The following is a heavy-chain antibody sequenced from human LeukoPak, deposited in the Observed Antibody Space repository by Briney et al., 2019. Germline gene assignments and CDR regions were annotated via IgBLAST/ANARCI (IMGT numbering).Heavy chain of an antibody. D-gene: IGHD1-26*01. CDR1: GGSISSGGYY. Sequence: SQTLSLTCTVSGGSISSGGYYWSWIRQHPGKGLEWIGRIYTSGSTNYNPSLKSRVTMSVDTSKNQFSLKLTSVTAADTAVYYCARGSVGAIPDAFDIWGQGTMLTVSS. CDR2: IYTSGST. CDR3: ARGSVGAIPDAFDI. V-gene: IGHV4-61*02. J-gene: IGHJ3*02.